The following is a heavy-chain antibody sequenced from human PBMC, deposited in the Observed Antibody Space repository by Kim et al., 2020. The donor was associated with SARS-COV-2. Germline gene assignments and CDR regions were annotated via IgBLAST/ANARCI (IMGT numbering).Heavy chain of an antibody. Sequence: SETLSLTCTVSGGSISSSSYYWGWIRQPPGKGLEWIGSIYYSGSTYYNPSLKSRVTISVDTSKNQFSLKLSSVTAADTAVYYCARLSWFGELLPPDYWG. CDR1: GGSISSSSYY. CDR2: IYYSGST. D-gene: IGHD3-10*01. J-gene: IGHJ4*01. V-gene: IGHV4-39*01. CDR3: ARLSWFGELLPPDY.